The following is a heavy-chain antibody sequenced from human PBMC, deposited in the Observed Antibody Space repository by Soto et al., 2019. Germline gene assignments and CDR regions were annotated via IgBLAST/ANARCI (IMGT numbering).Heavy chain of an antibody. CDR3: ARDRAFYGSGSKSMDV. V-gene: IGHV1-18*01. CDR1: GYTFTSYG. J-gene: IGHJ6*02. D-gene: IGHD3-10*01. CDR2: ISAYNGNT. Sequence: QVQLVQSGAEVKKPGASVKVSCKASGYTFTSYGISWVRQAPGQGLEWMGWISAYNGNTNYAQKLQGRVTMTTDTSTSTAYMELRSLRSDDTAVDYCARDRAFYGSGSKSMDVWGQGTTVTVSS.